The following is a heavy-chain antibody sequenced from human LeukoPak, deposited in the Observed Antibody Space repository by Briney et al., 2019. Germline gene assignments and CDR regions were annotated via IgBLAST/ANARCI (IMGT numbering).Heavy chain of an antibody. J-gene: IGHJ4*02. Sequence: SVKVSCKASGGTFSSYAISWVRQAPGQGLEWMGGIIPIFGTANYAQKFQGRVTITADESTSTAYMELSSLRSEDTAVYYCASGTPHCSGGSCYSYYFDYWGQGTLVTVSS. D-gene: IGHD2-15*01. CDR2: IIPIFGTA. CDR3: ASGTPHCSGGSCYSYYFDY. V-gene: IGHV1-69*13. CDR1: GGTFSSYA.